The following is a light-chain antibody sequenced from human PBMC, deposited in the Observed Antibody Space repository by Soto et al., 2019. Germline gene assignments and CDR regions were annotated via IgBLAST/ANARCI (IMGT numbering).Light chain of an antibody. J-gene: IGLJ1*01. V-gene: IGLV1-47*01. Sequence: QSVLTQPPSASGTPGQRGTISCSGSSSNIGSNYVYWYQQLPGTAPKPLISRNNQRPSGVPDRFSGSKSGTSASLAISGLRSEDEADYYCAAWDDRLSGYVFGTGTKVTVL. CDR2: RNN. CDR1: SSNIGSNY. CDR3: AAWDDRLSGYV.